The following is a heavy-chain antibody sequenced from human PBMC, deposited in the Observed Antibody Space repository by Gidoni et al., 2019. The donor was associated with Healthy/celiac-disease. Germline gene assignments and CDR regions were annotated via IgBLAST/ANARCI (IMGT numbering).Heavy chain of an antibody. J-gene: IGHJ6*02. CDR3: ALIAVAGSYYYYGMDV. CDR2: ISAYNGNT. CDR1: GYTFTSYG. D-gene: IGHD6-19*01. V-gene: IGHV1-18*01. Sequence: QVQLVQSGAEVKKPGASVKVSCKASGYTFTSYGISWVRQAPGQGLEGMGWISAYNGNTNYAQKLHGIVTMTTDTSTSTAYMELRSLRSDDTAVYYCALIAVAGSYYYYGMDVWGQGTTVTVSS.